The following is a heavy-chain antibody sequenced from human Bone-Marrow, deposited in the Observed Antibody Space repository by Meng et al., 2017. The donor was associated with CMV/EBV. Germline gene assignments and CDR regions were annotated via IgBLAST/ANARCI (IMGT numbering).Heavy chain of an antibody. J-gene: IGHJ4*02. V-gene: IGHV4-59*01. CDR3: AREVPRYSFDY. D-gene: IGHD5-18*01. CDR2: IYYSGST. Sequence: GSLRLSCTVSGGSISSYYWSWIRQPPGKGLEWIGYIYYSGSTNYNPSLKSRVTISVDTSKNQFSLKLSSVTAADTAVYYCAREVPRYSFDYWGQGTLVTVSS. CDR1: GGSISSYY.